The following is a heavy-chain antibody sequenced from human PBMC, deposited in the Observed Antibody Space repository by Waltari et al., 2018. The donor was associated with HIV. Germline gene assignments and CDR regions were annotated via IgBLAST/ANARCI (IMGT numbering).Heavy chain of an antibody. Sequence: EVQLVESGGGLVKPGGSLRLSCATSGFTFSNAWMTWVRHAPGMGREWVGRVRSETEGGTTDYAEPVRGRITSSRDDSKNTLCLQMNGLTTEDTAGYYWTRNDRTHYFDYWGQGTLVTVSS. CDR2: VRSETEGGTT. CDR1: GFTFSNAW. V-gene: IGHV3-15*01. D-gene: IGHD1-1*01. J-gene: IGHJ4*02. CDR3: TRNDRTHYFDY.